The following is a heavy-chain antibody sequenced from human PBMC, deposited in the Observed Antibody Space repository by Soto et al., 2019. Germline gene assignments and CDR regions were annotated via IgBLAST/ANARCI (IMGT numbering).Heavy chain of an antibody. Sequence: EVQLVESGGGLVQPGGSLRLSCAASGFTFSSYAMHWVRQAPGKGLEYVSAISSNGGSTYYANSVKGRFTIFRDNSKNTLYLQMGSLRAEDMAVYYCARALGYAFDIWGQGTMVTVSS. CDR1: GFTFSSYA. V-gene: IGHV3-64*01. J-gene: IGHJ3*02. CDR3: ARALGYAFDI. D-gene: IGHD7-27*01. CDR2: ISSNGGST.